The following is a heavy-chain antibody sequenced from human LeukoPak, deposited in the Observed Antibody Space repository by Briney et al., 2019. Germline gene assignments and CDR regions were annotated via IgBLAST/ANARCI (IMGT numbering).Heavy chain of an antibody. CDR2: INHSGST. V-gene: IGHV4-34*01. Sequence: SETLSLTCAVYGGSFSGYYWSWIRQPPGKGLEWIGEINHSGSTNYNPSLKSRVTISVDTSKNQFSLKLSSVTAADTAVYCCARVGGTYAFDIWGQGTMVTVSS. D-gene: IGHD2-15*01. J-gene: IGHJ3*02. CDR3: ARVGGTYAFDI. CDR1: GGSFSGYY.